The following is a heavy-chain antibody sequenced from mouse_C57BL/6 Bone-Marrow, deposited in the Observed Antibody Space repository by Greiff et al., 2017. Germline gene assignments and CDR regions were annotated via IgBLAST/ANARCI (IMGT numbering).Heavy chain of an antibody. Sequence: QVQLQQPGAELVMPGASVKLSCKASGYTFTSYWMHWVKQRPGQGLEWIGEIDPSDIYTNYNQKFKGKSTLTVDKSSSTAYMQLSSLTSEDSAVYYCARAPDGYWAYWGQGTLVTVSA. V-gene: IGHV1-69*01. D-gene: IGHD2-3*01. CDR3: ARAPDGYWAY. J-gene: IGHJ3*01. CDR2: IDPSDIYT. CDR1: GYTFTSYW.